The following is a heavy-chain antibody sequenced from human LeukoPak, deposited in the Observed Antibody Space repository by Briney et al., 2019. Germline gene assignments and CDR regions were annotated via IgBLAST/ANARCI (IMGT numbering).Heavy chain of an antibody. CDR1: GYTFTTYA. V-gene: IGHV1-3*01. CDR3: ARDSGEYYFDY. CDR2: INAGNGYT. D-gene: IGHD2-15*01. Sequence: GASVKVSCKASGYTFTTYAMHWVRQAPGQRLEWMGWINAGNGYTKYSQKFQGRVTITRDTSANTAYMDLSSLRSEDTAVYYCARDSGEYYFDYWGQGTLVTVSS. J-gene: IGHJ4*02.